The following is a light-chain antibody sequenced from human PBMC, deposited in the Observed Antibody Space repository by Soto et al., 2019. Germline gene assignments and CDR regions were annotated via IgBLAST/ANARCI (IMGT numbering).Light chain of an antibody. CDR1: QSISSW. J-gene: IGKJ3*01. CDR2: DAS. CDR3: QQYDSYLFT. Sequence: DLQMTQSPSTLSASVGDRVTITCRASQSISSWLAWYQQKPGKAPKLLIYDASSLESGVPSRFSGSGSGTEFTLTISGLQPDDFATYYCQQYDSYLFTFGPGTKVDIK. V-gene: IGKV1-5*01.